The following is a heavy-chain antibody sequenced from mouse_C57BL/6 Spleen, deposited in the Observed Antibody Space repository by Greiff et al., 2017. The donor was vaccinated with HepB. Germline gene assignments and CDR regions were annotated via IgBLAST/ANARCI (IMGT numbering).Heavy chain of an antibody. J-gene: IGHJ3*01. CDR1: GYTFTSYW. CDR2: IHPNSGST. D-gene: IGHD1-1*01. V-gene: IGHV1-64*01. CDR3: VGGSSQAWFAY. Sequence: QVQLQQPGAELVKPGASVKLSCKASGYTFTSYWMHWVKQRPGQGLEWIGMIHPNSGSTNYNEKFKSKATLTVDKSSSTAYMQLSSLTSEDSAVYYCVGGSSQAWFAYWGQGTLVTVSA.